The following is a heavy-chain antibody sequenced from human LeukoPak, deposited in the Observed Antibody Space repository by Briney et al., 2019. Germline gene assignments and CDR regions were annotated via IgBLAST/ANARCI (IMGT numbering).Heavy chain of an antibody. CDR1: GGSISSSSYY. D-gene: IGHD3-10*01. Sequence: PSETLSLTCTVSGGSISSSSYYWGWIRQPPGKGLEWIGSIYYSGSTYYNPSLKSRVTISVDTSKNQFSLKLSSVTAADTAMYRCTRANGYGLIDYWGQGTLVTVSS. J-gene: IGHJ4*02. V-gene: IGHV4-39*07. CDR3: TRANGYGLIDY. CDR2: IYYSGST.